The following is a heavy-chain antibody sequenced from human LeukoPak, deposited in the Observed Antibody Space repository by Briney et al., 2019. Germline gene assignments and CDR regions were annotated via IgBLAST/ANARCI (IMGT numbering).Heavy chain of an antibody. CDR1: GFTFSSYS. J-gene: IGHJ4*02. CDR3: AMGYYDSSGYSHFDY. V-gene: IGHV3-74*01. D-gene: IGHD3-22*01. Sequence: PGGSLRLSCAASGFTFSSYSMHWVRQAPGKGLVWVSRINSDVTNTNYADSVKGRFTISRDNAKNTLYLQMNSLRVEDTAVYYCAMGYYDSSGYSHFDYWGQGTLVTVSS. CDR2: INSDVTNT.